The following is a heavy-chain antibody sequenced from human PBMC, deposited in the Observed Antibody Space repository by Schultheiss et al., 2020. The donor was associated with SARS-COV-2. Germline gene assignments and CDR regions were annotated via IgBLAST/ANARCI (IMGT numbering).Heavy chain of an antibody. CDR3: AKDASSSGWYLNWYFDL. CDR2: ISGSSGSI. CDR1: GFSVTSDY. J-gene: IGHJ2*01. V-gene: IGHV3-23*01. D-gene: IGHD6-19*01. Sequence: GGSLRLSCAASGFSVTSDYMSWVRQAPGKGLEWVSSISGSSGSIYYADSVKGRFTISRDNFKNTLYLQMNSLTAEDTAVYYCAKDASSSGWYLNWYFDLWGRGTLVTVSS.